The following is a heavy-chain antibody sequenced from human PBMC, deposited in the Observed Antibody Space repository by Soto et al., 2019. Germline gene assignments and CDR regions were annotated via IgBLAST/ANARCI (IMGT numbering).Heavy chain of an antibody. Sequence: SETLSLTCTVSDGSISSSSYYWGWIRQPPGKGLEWIGSIYYSGSTYYNPSLKSRVTISVDTSKNQFSLKVSSVTAADSAVYYCARGQVVAAQHWGQGTLVTVSS. CDR1: DGSISSSSYY. J-gene: IGHJ4*02. CDR3: ARGQVVAAQH. CDR2: IYYSGST. V-gene: IGHV4-39*07. D-gene: IGHD2-15*01.